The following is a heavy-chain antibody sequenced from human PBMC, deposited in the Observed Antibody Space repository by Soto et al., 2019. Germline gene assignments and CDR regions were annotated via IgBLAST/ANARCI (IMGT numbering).Heavy chain of an antibody. CDR3: ARAFRDTNWFDP. CDR2: IIPIFGTA. J-gene: IGHJ5*02. Sequence: ASVKISCKASGGTFSSYAISWVRQAPGQGLEWMGGIIPIFGTANYAQKFQGRVTITADESTSTAYMELSSLRSEDTAVYYCARAFRDTNWFDPWGQGTLVTVSS. V-gene: IGHV1-69*13. CDR1: GGTFSSYA.